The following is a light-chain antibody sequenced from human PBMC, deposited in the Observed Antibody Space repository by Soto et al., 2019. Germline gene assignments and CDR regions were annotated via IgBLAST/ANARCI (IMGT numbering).Light chain of an antibody. CDR3: CSNAGSLEL. CDR2: DVS. V-gene: IGLV2-11*01. CDR1: SSDVGAYNY. Sequence: QSVLTQPPSVSGSPGQSVTISCTGTSSDVGAYNYVAWYQQHPGKAPKVMIYDVSKRPSGVPDRFSGSKSGNTASLTISGLQAEDEADYYCCSNAGSLELFGTGPKVTVL. J-gene: IGLJ1*01.